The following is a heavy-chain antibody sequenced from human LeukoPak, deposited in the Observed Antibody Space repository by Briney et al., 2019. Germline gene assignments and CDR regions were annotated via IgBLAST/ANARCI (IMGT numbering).Heavy chain of an antibody. CDR3: AREGIAAAGTGNAFDI. CDR2: ISGSGGST. V-gene: IGHV3-23*01. J-gene: IGHJ3*02. D-gene: IGHD6-13*01. Sequence: GGSLRLSCAASGFTFSNCAMSWVRQAPGKGLEWVSTISGSGGSTYYAGSVKGRFAISRDNSKNTLYLQMNSLRAEDTAVYYCAREGIAAAGTGNAFDIWGQGTMVTVSS. CDR1: GFTFSNCA.